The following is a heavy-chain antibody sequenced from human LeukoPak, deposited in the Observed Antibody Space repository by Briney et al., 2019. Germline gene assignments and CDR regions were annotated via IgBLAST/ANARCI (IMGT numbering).Heavy chain of an antibody. CDR3: ARQNQWFGECIDY. Sequence: PGGSLRLSCAASGFTFDDDGMSWGRQAPGQGLEGVSGINWNGGSTGYADSVKGRFTISRDNAKNSLYLQMNSLRAEDTALYYCARQNQWFGECIDYWGQGTLVTVSS. CDR2: INWNGGST. D-gene: IGHD3-10*01. J-gene: IGHJ4*02. V-gene: IGHV3-20*04. CDR1: GFTFDDDG.